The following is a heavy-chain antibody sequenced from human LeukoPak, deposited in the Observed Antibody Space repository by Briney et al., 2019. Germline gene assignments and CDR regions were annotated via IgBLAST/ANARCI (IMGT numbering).Heavy chain of an antibody. J-gene: IGHJ4*02. CDR3: AKGDQLPLDY. D-gene: IGHD2-2*01. CDR2: ISWNSGSI. Sequence: GGSLRLSCAASGFTFDDYAMHWVRQAPGKGLEWVSGISWNSGSIGYADSVKGRFTISGDNAKNSLYLQMNSLRAEDTALYYCAKGDQLPLDYWGQGTLVTVSS. V-gene: IGHV3-9*01. CDR1: GFTFDDYA.